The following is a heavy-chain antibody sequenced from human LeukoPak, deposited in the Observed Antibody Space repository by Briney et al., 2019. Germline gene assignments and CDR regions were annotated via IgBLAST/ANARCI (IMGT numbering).Heavy chain of an antibody. CDR3: AKWGDYDILTGYYDSDY. Sequence: AGSLRLSCEASGFTFTNYAMSWVRQAPGKGLEWVSAVRGRDDSTYYADSVRGRVTISRENSKNTLYLQMNSLRAEDTAVYYCAKWGDYDILTGYYDSDYWGQGTLVTVSS. J-gene: IGHJ4*02. CDR2: VRGRDDST. V-gene: IGHV3-23*01. CDR1: GFTFTNYA. D-gene: IGHD3-9*01.